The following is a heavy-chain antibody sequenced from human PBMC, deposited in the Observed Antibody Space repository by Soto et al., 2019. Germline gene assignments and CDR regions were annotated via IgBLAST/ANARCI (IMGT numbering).Heavy chain of an antibody. D-gene: IGHD6-13*01. V-gene: IGHV4-59*01. Sequence: SETLSLTCTVSGGSISSYYWSWIRQPPGKGLEWIGYIYYSGSTNYNPSLKSRVTISVDTSKNQFSLKLSSVTAADTAVYYCARVRAAAAGTAWFDPWGQGTLVTVSS. CDR2: IYYSGST. J-gene: IGHJ5*02. CDR3: ARVRAAAAGTAWFDP. CDR1: GGSISSYY.